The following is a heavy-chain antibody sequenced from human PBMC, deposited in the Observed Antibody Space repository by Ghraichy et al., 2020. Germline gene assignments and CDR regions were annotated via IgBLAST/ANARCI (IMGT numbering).Heavy chain of an antibody. CDR2: ISGSGGYT. J-gene: IGHJ4*02. Sequence: GGSLRLSCAASGFSFSSYAMSWVRQAPGKGLEWVSAISGSGGYTYYADSVKGRFTISRDNSKNTLYLQMNSLRAEDTAIYYCASHSSSRAGNDFWGQGTLVTVSS. V-gene: IGHV3-23*01. CDR3: ASHSSSRAGNDF. CDR1: GFSFSSYA. D-gene: IGHD6-13*01.